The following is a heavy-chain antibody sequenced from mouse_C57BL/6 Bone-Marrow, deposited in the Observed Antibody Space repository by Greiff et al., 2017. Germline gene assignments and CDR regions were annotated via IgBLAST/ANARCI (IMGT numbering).Heavy chain of an antibody. D-gene: IGHD3-1*01. CDR1: GYTFTDYY. J-gene: IGHJ2*01. CDR2: INPNDGGT. CDR3: ARSGGENCVYYFDY. Sequence: EVQLQQSGPELVKPGASVKISCKASGYTFTDYYMNWVKQSHGKSLEWIGDINPNDGGTSYNQKFKGKATLTVDKSSSAAYMELSSLTSEDSAVYCCARSGGENCVYYFDYWGQGTTLTVAS. V-gene: IGHV1-26*01.